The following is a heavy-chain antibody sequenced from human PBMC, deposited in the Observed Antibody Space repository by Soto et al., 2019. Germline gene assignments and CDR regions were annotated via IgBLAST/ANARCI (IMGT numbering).Heavy chain of an antibody. Sequence: SETLSLTCTVSGGSISSGGYYWSWIRRHPGKGLEWIGYIYYSGTTYYNPSLKSRVTISVDTSKNQFSLKLSSVSAADTALYYCARCSLVVVPAPGFDYWGQGTLVTVSS. D-gene: IGHD2-2*01. CDR1: GGSISSGGYY. CDR3: ARCSLVVVPAPGFDY. J-gene: IGHJ4*02. CDR2: IYYSGTT. V-gene: IGHV4-31*03.